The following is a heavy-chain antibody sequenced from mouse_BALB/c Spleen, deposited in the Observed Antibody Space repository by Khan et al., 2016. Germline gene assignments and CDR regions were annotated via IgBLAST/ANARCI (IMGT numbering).Heavy chain of an antibody. Sequence: EVQLQESGPGLVKPSQSLSLTCTVTGYSITSDYAWNWIRQFPGNRLEWMGYISYSGSTSYNPSLKSRISITQDTSKNQFFLQLNSVTTEDTARYYCVRGMITTFDYWGQGTTLTVSS. CDR2: ISYSGST. V-gene: IGHV3-2*02. CDR1: GYSITSDYA. CDR3: VRGMITTFDY. J-gene: IGHJ2*01. D-gene: IGHD2-4*01.